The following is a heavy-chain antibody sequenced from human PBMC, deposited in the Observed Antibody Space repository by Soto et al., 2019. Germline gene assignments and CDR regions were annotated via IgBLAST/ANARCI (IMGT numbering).Heavy chain of an antibody. Sequence: GGSLRLSCAASGFTFSDYYMSWVRQARGKGLEWVSAISGSGGSTYYADSVKGRFTISRDNSKNTLYLQMNSLRAEDTAVYYCAKGKYSNYYYYYFDVWGKGTTVTVSS. D-gene: IGHD4-4*01. CDR3: AKGKYSNYYYYYFDV. CDR1: GFTFSDYY. V-gene: IGHV3-23*01. J-gene: IGHJ6*03. CDR2: ISGSGGST.